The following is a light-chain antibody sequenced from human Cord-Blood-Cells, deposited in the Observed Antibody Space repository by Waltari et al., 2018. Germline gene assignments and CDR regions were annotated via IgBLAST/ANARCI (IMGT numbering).Light chain of an antibody. CDR3: QQYNSPFT. CDR2: DAS. J-gene: IGKJ3*01. Sequence: DIQMTQSPSTLSASVGVRVTITCRASQSISSWLAWYQQKPGKAPKLLIYDASSLESGVPSRFSGSGSGTEFTLTISSLQPDDFATYYCQQYNSPFTFGPGTKVDIK. CDR1: QSISSW. V-gene: IGKV1-5*01.